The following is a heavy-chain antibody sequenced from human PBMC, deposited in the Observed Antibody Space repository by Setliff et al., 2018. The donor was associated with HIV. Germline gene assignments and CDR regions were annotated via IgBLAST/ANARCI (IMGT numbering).Heavy chain of an antibody. V-gene: IGHV4-39*02. CDR3: ARAPMTMIVVVNYGMDV. D-gene: IGHD3-22*01. CDR2: IYYSGAT. CDR1: GGSVNSSTYY. J-gene: IGHJ6*02. Sequence: SETLSLTCSVSGGSVNSSTYYWGWIRQLPGKGREWIGSIYYSGATYYNPSLKSRVPISVDTSKRKFSLTLSSVTAADTAVYYCARAPMTMIVVVNYGMDVWGQGTTVTVSS.